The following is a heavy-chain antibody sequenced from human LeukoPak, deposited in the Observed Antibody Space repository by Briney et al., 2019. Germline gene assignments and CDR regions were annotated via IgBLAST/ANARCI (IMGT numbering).Heavy chain of an antibody. Sequence: PGGSLRLSCAASGFTVSSNYMSWVRQAPGKGLEWVSVIYSGGSTYYADSVKGRFTISRDNSKNTLYLQTNSLRAEDTAVYYCAGRQLVRLADAFDIWGQGTMVTVSS. J-gene: IGHJ3*02. CDR1: GFTVSSNY. D-gene: IGHD6-13*01. CDR3: AGRQLVRLADAFDI. V-gene: IGHV3-53*01. CDR2: IYSGGST.